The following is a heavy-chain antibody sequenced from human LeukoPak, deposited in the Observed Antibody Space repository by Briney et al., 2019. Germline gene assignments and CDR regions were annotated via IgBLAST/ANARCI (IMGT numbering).Heavy chain of an antibody. CDR3: ARDEDGYNLASTFDY. V-gene: IGHV1-69*04. CDR2: IIPILGIA. Sequence: GASVKVSCKASGGTFSSYAIRWVRQAPGQGLEWMGRIIPILGIANYAQKFQGRVTITADKSTSTAYMELSSLRSEDTAVYYCARDEDGYNLASTFDYWGQGTLVTVSS. CDR1: GGTFSSYA. J-gene: IGHJ4*02. D-gene: IGHD5-24*01.